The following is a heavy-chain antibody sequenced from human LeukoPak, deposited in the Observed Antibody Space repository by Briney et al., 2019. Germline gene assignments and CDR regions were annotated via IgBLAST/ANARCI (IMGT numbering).Heavy chain of an antibody. D-gene: IGHD2-2*01. Sequence: SETLSLTCGVSGGSITQTNYWTWVRQPPGKGLEWIGEVNLQGSTNYNPSLMGRVAISVDKSENHVSLQLTSVTAADTAVYYRARDSCSSTSCSLRYYYYGMDVWGQGTTVTVSS. J-gene: IGHJ6*02. CDR2: VNLQGST. CDR3: ARDSCSSTSCSLRYYYYGMDV. CDR1: GGSITQTNY. V-gene: IGHV4-4*02.